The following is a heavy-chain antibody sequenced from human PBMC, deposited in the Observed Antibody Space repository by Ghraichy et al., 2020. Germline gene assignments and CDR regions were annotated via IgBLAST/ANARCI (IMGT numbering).Heavy chain of an antibody. J-gene: IGHJ4*02. CDR3: AKDRGRSMRSNHDY. Sequence: GDSLNISCAASGFTINNYAMSWVRQAPGKGLEWASSISGGGDSTFYADSVKGRFTIARDNSKNVLYLQMNSLRAEDTAVYYCAKDRGRSMRSNHDYWGQGTLVTVSS. D-gene: IGHD1-14*01. CDR2: ISGGGDST. CDR1: GFTINNYA. V-gene: IGHV3-23*01.